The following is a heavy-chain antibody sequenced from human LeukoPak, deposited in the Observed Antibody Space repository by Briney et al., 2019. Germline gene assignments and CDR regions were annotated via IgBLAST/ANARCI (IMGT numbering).Heavy chain of an antibody. CDR3: ARLRRNCSGGSCYSYYFDY. D-gene: IGHD2-15*01. CDR2: IYPGDSDT. CDR1: GYRFTTYW. J-gene: IGHJ4*02. V-gene: IGHV5-51*01. Sequence: GESLKISCKGSGYRFTTYWIGWVCQMPGKGLEWMGIIYPGDSDTRYNPSFQGQVTISVDKSISTAYLHWSSLKASDTAIYYCARLRRNCSGGSCYSYYFDYWGQGTLVTVSS.